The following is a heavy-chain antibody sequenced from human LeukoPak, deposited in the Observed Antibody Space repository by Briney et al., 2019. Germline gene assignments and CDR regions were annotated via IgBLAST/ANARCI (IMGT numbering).Heavy chain of an antibody. V-gene: IGHV4-59*01. CDR3: ARDLQGIAVAGPGAFDI. Sequence: PSETLSLTCTVSGGSISSYYWSWIRQPPGKGLEWIGYIYYSGSTNYNPSLKSRVTISVDTSKNQFSLKLSSVTAADTAVYYCARDLQGIAVAGPGAFDIWGQGTMVTVSS. J-gene: IGHJ3*02. CDR1: GGSISSYY. CDR2: IYYSGST. D-gene: IGHD6-19*01.